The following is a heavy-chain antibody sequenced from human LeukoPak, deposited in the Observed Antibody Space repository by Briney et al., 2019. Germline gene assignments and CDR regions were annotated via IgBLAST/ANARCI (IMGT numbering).Heavy chain of an antibody. CDR3: ARGDGDYVRGNWFDP. Sequence: ASVKVSCKASGYTFTGYYMHWVRQAPGQGLEWMGWISPNSGGTNYAQKFRGRVTMTRDTSISTAYMELSRLRSDDTAVYYCARGDGDYVRGNWFDPWGQGTLVTVSS. V-gene: IGHV1-2*02. D-gene: IGHD4-17*01. J-gene: IGHJ5*02. CDR2: ISPNSGGT. CDR1: GYTFTGYY.